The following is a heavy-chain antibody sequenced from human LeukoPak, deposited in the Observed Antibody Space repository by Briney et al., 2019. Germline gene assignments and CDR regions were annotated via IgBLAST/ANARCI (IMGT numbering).Heavy chain of an antibody. CDR1: GGSFSGYY. V-gene: IGHV4-34*01. CDR2: INHSGST. CDR3: ARQRYGSGSYQNYMDV. J-gene: IGHJ6*03. Sequence: SETLSLTCAVYGGSFSGYYWSWIRQPPGKGLEWIGEINHSGSTNYNPSLKSRVTISVDTSKNQFSLKLSSVTAADTAVYYCARQRYGSGSYQNYMDVWGKGTTVTVSS. D-gene: IGHD3-10*01.